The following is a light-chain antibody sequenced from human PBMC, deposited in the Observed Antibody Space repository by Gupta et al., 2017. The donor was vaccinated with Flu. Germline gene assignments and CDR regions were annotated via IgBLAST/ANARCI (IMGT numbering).Light chain of an antibody. CDR2: YAS. CDR1: QSIGTS. J-gene: IGKJ1*01. Sequence: EIVLTQSPDFQSVTPKEKVTITCRASQSIGTSLHWYQQKPDQSPKLLIKYASQSFSGVPSRFSGSGSGTDFTLTINGMEAEDTATYYCHQSSTLPWTFGQGTKVEIK. CDR3: HQSSTLPWT. V-gene: IGKV6-21*01.